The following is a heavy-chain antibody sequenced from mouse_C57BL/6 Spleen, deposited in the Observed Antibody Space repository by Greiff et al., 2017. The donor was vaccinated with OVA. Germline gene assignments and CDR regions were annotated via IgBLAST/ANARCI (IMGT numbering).Heavy chain of an antibody. CDR1: GFTFSSYA. CDR3: TREGNSNYFDY. V-gene: IGHV5-9-1*02. Sequence: EVHLVESGEGLVKPGGSLKLSCAASGFTFSSYAMSWVRQTPEKRLEWVAYISSGGDYIYYADTVKGRFTISRDNARNTLYLQMSSLKSEDTAMYYCTREGNSNYFDYWGQGTTLTVSS. CDR2: ISSGGDYI. J-gene: IGHJ2*01.